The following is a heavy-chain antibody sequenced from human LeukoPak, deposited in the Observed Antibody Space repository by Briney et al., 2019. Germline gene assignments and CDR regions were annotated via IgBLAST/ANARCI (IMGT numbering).Heavy chain of an antibody. J-gene: IGHJ4*02. CDR1: GGSISSYY. Sequence: SETLSLTCTVSGGSISSYYWNWIRQPPGKGLEWIVYIYYSGSTNYNPSLKSRVTISVDTTKNQFSLKLSSVTAADTAMYYCARRGGVEYSSGWYFDYWGQGTLVTVSS. V-gene: IGHV4-59*08. CDR3: ARRGGVEYSSGWYFDY. D-gene: IGHD6-19*01. CDR2: IYYSGST.